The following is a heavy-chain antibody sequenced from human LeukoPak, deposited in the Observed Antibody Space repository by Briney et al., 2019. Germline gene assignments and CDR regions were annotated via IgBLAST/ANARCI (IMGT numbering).Heavy chain of an antibody. D-gene: IGHD6-6*01. J-gene: IGHJ4*02. Sequence: GGSLRLSCAASGFTFSSYGMHWVRQAPGKGLEWVAFIRYDGSNKYYADSVKGRFTISRDNSKNTLYLQMNSLRAEDTAVYYCAKDASSIAALWYFDYWGQGTLVTVSS. V-gene: IGHV3-30*02. CDR3: AKDASSIAALWYFDY. CDR1: GFTFSSYG. CDR2: IRYDGSNK.